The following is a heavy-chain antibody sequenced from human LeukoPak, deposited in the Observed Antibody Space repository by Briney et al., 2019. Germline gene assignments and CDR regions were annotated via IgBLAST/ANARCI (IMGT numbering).Heavy chain of an antibody. V-gene: IGHV1-69*05. Sequence: SVKVSCKASGGTFSSYAISWVRQAPGQGLEWMGGIIPIFGTTNYAQKFQGRVTITTDESTSTAYMELSSLRSEDTAVYYCARRGSNWNYYFDYWGQGTLVTVSS. CDR1: GGTFSSYA. CDR3: ARRGSNWNYYFDY. CDR2: IIPIFGTT. D-gene: IGHD1-7*01. J-gene: IGHJ4*02.